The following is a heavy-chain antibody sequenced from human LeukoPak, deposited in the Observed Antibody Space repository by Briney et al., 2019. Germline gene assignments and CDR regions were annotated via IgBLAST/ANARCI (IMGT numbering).Heavy chain of an antibody. D-gene: IGHD1-26*01. CDR3: ARGLFVAGSFFDS. J-gene: IGHJ4*02. CDR2: ISPSGGAI. Sequence: PGGSLRLSSAASGFTFSDYYMSWIRQAPGKGLEWLAFISPSGGAIYYADSVKGRFTISGDNAKNSLYLQMNSLKAEDTAVYYCARGLFVAGSFFDSWGQGTLVTVSS. V-gene: IGHV3-11*04. CDR1: GFTFSDYY.